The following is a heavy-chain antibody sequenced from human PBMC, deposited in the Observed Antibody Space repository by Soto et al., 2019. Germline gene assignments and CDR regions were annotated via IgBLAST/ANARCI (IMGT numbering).Heavy chain of an antibody. CDR1: GGSISSGGYY. J-gene: IGHJ4*02. V-gene: IGHV4-31*03. Sequence: PSETLSLTCTVSGGSISSGGYYWSWIRQHPGKGLEWIGYIYYSGSTYYNPSLKSRVTISVDTSKNQFSLKLSSVTAADTAVYYCARSQQLDFYFDYWGQGTLVTVSS. D-gene: IGHD6-13*01. CDR2: IYYSGST. CDR3: ARSQQLDFYFDY.